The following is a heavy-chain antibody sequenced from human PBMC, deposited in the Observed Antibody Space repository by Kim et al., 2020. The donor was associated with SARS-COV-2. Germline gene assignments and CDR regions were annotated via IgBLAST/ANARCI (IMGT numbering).Heavy chain of an antibody. Sequence: GGSLRLSCAASGITFTSHWMTWVRQAPGKGLEWVASIREDASASYYVDSVKGRFTISRDNAKNSVYLQMNSLRVEDTAVYYCATGSLDCGGQGALVTVSS. J-gene: IGHJ4*02. CDR1: GITFTSHW. CDR3: ATGSLDC. CDR2: IREDASAS. V-gene: IGHV3-7*01.